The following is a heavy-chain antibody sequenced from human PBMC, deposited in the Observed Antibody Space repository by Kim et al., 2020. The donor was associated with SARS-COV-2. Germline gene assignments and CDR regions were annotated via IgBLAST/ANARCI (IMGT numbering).Heavy chain of an antibody. V-gene: IGHV3-30*07. J-gene: IGHJ4*02. D-gene: IGHD3-22*01. Sequence: SGKGRFTISRDNSKNTLYLQMDSLRAEDTAVYYCAREVEDSSGPASVFDYSVQGTLVTVST. CDR3: AREVEDSSGPASVFDY.